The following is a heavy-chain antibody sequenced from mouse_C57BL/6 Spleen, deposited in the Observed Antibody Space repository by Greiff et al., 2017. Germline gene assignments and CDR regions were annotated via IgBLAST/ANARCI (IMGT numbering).Heavy chain of an antibody. CDR1: GYTFTDYE. J-gene: IGHJ3*01. D-gene: IGHD1-1*01. CDR3: TSYYGTPFAY. CDR2: IDPETGGT. Sequence: VQLQQSGAELVRPGASVTLSCKASGYTFTDYEMHWVKQTPVHGLEWIGAIDPETGGTAYNQKFKGKAILTADKSSSTAYMELRSLTSEDSAVYYCTSYYGTPFAYWGQGTLVTVSA. V-gene: IGHV1-15*01.